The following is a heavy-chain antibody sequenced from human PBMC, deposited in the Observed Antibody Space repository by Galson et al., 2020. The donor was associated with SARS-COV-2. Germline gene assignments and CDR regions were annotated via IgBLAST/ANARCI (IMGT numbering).Heavy chain of an antibody. CDR1: GFSFSSYT. CDR2: INSNRASI. Sequence: TGGSLRLSCAAAGFSFSSYTMNWVRQAPGKGLEWVSSINSNRASIQYADSVKGRFTISRDNSKKSLYLEMNRLRAEDAAVYYCVPTSSAYCGGECYLGHWGQGTVVIVSS. V-gene: IGHV3-21*01. CDR3: VPTSSAYCGGECYLGH. D-gene: IGHD2-21*01. J-gene: IGHJ4*02.